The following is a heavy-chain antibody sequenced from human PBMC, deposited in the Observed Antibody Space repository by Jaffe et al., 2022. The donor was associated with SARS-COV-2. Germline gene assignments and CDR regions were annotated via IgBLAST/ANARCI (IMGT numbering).Heavy chain of an antibody. V-gene: IGHV4-30-4*01. Sequence: QVQLQESGPGLVKPSQTLSLTCTVSGGSISSGDYYWSWIRQPPGKGLEWIGYIYYSGSTYYNPSLKSRVTISVDTSKNQFSLKLSSVTAADTAVYYCARGPLYTAMAPGGMDVWGQGTTVTVSS. J-gene: IGHJ6*02. CDR2: IYYSGST. CDR3: ARGPLYTAMAPGGMDV. D-gene: IGHD5-18*01. CDR1: GGSISSGDYY.